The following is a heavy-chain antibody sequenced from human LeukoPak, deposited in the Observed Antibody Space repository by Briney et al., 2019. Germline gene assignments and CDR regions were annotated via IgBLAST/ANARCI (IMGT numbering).Heavy chain of an antibody. CDR1: GFTFSSYA. CDR3: ARVWLDHYYDSSGVLVY. J-gene: IGHJ4*02. CDR2: ISRNGGST. V-gene: IGHV3-64*01. Sequence: GGSPRLSCAASGFTFSSYAMHWVRQAPGKGLEYVSAISRNGGSTYYANSVKGRFTISRDNSKNTLYLQMDSLRADDMDVYYLARVWLDHYYDSSGVLVYWGEGGLVADSS. D-gene: IGHD3-22*01.